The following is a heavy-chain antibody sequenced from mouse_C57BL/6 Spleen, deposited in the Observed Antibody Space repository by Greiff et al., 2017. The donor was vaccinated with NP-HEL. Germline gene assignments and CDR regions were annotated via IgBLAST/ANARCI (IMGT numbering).Heavy chain of an antibody. V-gene: IGHV8-8*01. CDR2: IWWDDDK. CDR3: ARINYYYGSSFYYFDY. CDR1: GFSLSTFGMG. Sequence: QVTLKVSGPGILQPSQTLSLTCSFSGFSLSTFGMGVGWIRQPSGKGLEWLAHIWWDDDKYYNPALKSRLTISKDTSKNQVFLKIANVDTADTATYYCARINYYYGSSFYYFDYWGQGTTLTVSS. D-gene: IGHD1-1*01. J-gene: IGHJ2*01.